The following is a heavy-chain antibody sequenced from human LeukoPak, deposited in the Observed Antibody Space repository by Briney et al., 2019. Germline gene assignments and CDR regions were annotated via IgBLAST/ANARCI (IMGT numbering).Heavy chain of an antibody. J-gene: IGHJ4*02. Sequence: GGSLRLSCAASGFAFSSYEMNWVRQAPGKGLEWVPYISSSGSTIYYADSVKGRFTISRDNAKNSLYLQMNSLRAEDTAVYYCAREGVAVAGGIDYWGQGTLVTVSS. CDR1: GFAFSSYE. D-gene: IGHD6-19*01. CDR2: ISSSGSTI. CDR3: AREGVAVAGGIDY. V-gene: IGHV3-48*03.